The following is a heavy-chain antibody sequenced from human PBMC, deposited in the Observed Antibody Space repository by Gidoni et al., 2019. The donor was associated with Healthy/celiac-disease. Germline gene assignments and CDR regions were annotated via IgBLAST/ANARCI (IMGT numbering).Heavy chain of an antibody. Sequence: QVQLVQSGAEVKKPGASVKVSCKASGYTFTGYYIHWVRQAPAQGPEWMAWINPNSGGTNYAQKLQGRVTVTRDSSISTAYMEVTRLRSDDTAVYYCARWGRGAVPPHYYYGMDVWGRGTTVTVS. D-gene: IGHD3-16*01. V-gene: IGHV1-2*02. J-gene: IGHJ6*02. CDR1: GYTFTGYY. CDR3: ARWGRGAVPPHYYYGMDV. CDR2: INPNSGGT.